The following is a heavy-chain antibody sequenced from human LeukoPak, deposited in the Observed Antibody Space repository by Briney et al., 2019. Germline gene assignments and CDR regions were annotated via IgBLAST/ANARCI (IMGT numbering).Heavy chain of an antibody. V-gene: IGHV3-30*18. J-gene: IGHJ3*02. CDR2: ISYDGSNK. CDR1: GFTFSSYG. Sequence: PGGSLRLSCAASGFTFSSYGMHWVRQAPGKGLEWVAVISYDGSNKYYADSVKGRFTISRDNSKNTLYLQMNSLRAEDTAVYYCAKVQTRNLGWPHDAFDIWGQGTMVTVSS. D-gene: IGHD6-19*01. CDR3: AKVQTRNLGWPHDAFDI.